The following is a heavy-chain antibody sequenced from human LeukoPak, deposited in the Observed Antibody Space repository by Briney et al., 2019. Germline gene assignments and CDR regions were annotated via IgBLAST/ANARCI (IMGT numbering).Heavy chain of an antibody. CDR2: ISWDGGST. J-gene: IGHJ6*03. CDR3: AKGPSLGTDYYVDV. D-gene: IGHD2-8*02. CDR1: GFTFDDYA. V-gene: IGHV3-43D*03. Sequence: GGSLRLSCAASGFTFDDYAMHWVRQAPGKGLEWVSLISWDGGSTYYADSVKGRFTISRDNSKNSLYLQMNSLRAEDTALYYCAKGPSLGTDYYVDVWGKGTTVTVSS.